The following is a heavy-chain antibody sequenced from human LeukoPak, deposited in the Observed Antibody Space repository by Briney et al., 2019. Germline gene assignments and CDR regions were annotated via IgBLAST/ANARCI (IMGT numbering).Heavy chain of an antibody. CDR3: AAPSRIQLDY. V-gene: IGHV1-58*01. CDR2: IVVGSGNT. D-gene: IGHD5-18*01. Sequence: VASVTVSFKASGFTFTSSAVQWVRQARGRRLEWIGWIVVGSGNTNYAQMFQGRVTITRDMSTSTAYMELSSLRSEDTAVYYCAAPSRIQLDYWGQGTLVTVSS. J-gene: IGHJ4*02. CDR1: GFTFTSSA.